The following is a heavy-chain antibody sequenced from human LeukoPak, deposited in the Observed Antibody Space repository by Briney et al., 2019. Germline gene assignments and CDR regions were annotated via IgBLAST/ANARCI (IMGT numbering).Heavy chain of an antibody. CDR1: EYNFTSYW. V-gene: IGHV5-51*01. Sequence: GESLQISSECSEYNFTSYWIGWVRTLPGKGLEWMEIIYPGDSDTRYSPSFQGQVTISADKSISTAYLQWSSLKASDTAMYYCARHSTTRDPPQNWGQGTLVTVSS. CDR2: IYPGDSDT. CDR3: ARHSTTRDPPQN. J-gene: IGHJ4*02. D-gene: IGHD1-1*01.